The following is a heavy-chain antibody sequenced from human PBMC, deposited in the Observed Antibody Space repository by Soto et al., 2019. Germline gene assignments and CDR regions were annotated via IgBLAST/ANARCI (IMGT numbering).Heavy chain of an antibody. CDR1: GGSIGSGDYY. J-gene: IGHJ4*02. Sequence: QVQLQESGPGLVKPSQTLSLTCSVSGGSIGSGDYYWSWIRQPPGRGLAWIGYTYYSGTTYYNPSLKSRVTMSVDTSKNQFSLNLSSVTAADTAVYYCATQLPYPRRTLDFWGQGTLVTVSS. CDR2: TYYSGTT. V-gene: IGHV4-30-4*01. D-gene: IGHD6-6*01. CDR3: ATQLPYPRRTLDF.